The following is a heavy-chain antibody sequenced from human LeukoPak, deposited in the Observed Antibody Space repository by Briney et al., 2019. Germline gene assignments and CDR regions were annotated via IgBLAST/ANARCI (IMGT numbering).Heavy chain of an antibody. D-gene: IGHD6-19*01. CDR2: ISAYNGDT. V-gene: IGHV1-18*01. J-gene: IGHJ5*02. CDR1: GYTFTSYG. Sequence: GASVKVSCKASGYTFTSYGISWVRQAPGQGLEWMGWISAYNGDTNYGSRFQGRVTMTTDTSTSTAYMELRSLRSDDTALYYCARDPSNSSGRMTWFDPWGQGTLVIVSS. CDR3: ARDPSNSSGRMTWFDP.